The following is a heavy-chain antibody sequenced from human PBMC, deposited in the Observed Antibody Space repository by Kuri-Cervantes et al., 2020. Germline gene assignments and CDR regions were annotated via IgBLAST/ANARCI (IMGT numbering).Heavy chain of an antibody. CDR2: IKQDGSEK. D-gene: IGHD6-19*01. Sequence: GGSLRLSCAASGFTFSSYAMSWVRQAPGKGLEWVGNIKQDGSEKYYVDSVKGRFTITRDNAKNSVYLQMNSLGADDTAVYYCAKSLAGGWYDFWGQGTLVTVSS. CDR3: AKSLAGGWYDF. V-gene: IGHV3-7*03. J-gene: IGHJ4*02. CDR1: GFTFSSYA.